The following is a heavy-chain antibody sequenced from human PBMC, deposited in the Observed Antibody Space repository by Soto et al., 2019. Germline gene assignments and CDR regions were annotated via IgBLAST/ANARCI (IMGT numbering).Heavy chain of an antibody. D-gene: IGHD4-17*01. CDR1: GYTFTEYD. CDR3: ARYRGDPYWYFDL. V-gene: IGHV1-18*01. CDR2: ISVYNDIR. J-gene: IGHJ2*01. Sequence: QVQLVQSGAEVRKPGASVKVSCKASGYTFTEYDISWVRQAPGQGLEWMGWISVYNDIRHYAEKVQGRVTLTIDKSTSTAYMEMRSLISDDTAIYYCARYRGDPYWYFDLWGRGTLVTVSS.